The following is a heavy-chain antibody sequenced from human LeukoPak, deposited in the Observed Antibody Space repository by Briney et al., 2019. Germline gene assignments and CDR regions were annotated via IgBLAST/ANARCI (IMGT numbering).Heavy chain of an antibody. CDR1: GYTFTGYY. CDR3: ASEYSSGWYGPGY. V-gene: IGHV1-2*02. Sequence: ASVKVSCKASGYTFTGYYMHWVRQAPGQGLEWMGWINPNSGGTNYAQKFQGRVTMTRDTSISTAYMELSRQRSDDTAVYYCASEYSSGWYGPGYWGQGTLVTVSS. CDR2: INPNSGGT. J-gene: IGHJ4*02. D-gene: IGHD6-19*01.